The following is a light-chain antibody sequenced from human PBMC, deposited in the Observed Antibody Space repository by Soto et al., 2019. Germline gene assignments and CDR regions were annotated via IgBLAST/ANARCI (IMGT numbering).Light chain of an antibody. Sequence: QSVLTQPASVSGSPGQSITISCTGTSSDVGGYNYVSWYQQHPGKAPKPMIYDVSNRPSGVSNRFSGSKSGNTASLTISGLQAEDEADYYCSSYTRSSTRYVFGTGTKVTVL. V-gene: IGLV2-14*01. CDR1: SSDVGGYNY. J-gene: IGLJ1*01. CDR2: DVS. CDR3: SSYTRSSTRYV.